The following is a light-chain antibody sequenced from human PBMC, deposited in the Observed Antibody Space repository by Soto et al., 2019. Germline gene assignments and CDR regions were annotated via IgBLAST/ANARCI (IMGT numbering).Light chain of an antibody. J-gene: IGKJ1*01. V-gene: IGKV3-20*01. CDR3: QQYGSSGT. CDR1: QSVSNNY. CDR2: GAS. Sequence: GLTQSPGTLSLAPGERATLSCRASQSVSNNYLAWYQQKPGQAPRLLVYGASNRATGIPDRFSGSGSGTDFTLTISRLEPEDFAVYYCQQYGSSGTVGQGTKVDSK.